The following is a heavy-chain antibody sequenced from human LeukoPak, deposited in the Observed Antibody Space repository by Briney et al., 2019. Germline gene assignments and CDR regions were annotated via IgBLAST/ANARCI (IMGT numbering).Heavy chain of an antibody. CDR3: ANVKWELLSPIFDY. CDR2: ISGSGGST. V-gene: IGHV3-23*01. J-gene: IGHJ4*02. D-gene: IGHD1-26*01. CDR1: GFTFSSYA. Sequence: GGSLRLSCAASGFTFSSYAMCWVRQAPGKGLEWVSAISGSGGSTYCADSVKGPFTISRGNSKNTLYLQMNSLRAEDTAVYSCANVKWELLSPIFDYWGQGTLVTVSS.